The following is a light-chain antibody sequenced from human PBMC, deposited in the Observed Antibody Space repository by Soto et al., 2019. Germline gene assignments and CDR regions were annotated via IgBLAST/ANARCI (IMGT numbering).Light chain of an antibody. Sequence: QSALTQPASVSGSPGQSITISCTGTSGDVGGYNYVSWYQQYPGKAPKLMIYEVTNRPSGVRDRFSASKSGNTAALTISGLQAEDEADYYCCSYAGSYTYVFGTGTKLTVL. CDR3: CSYAGSYTYV. CDR2: EVT. CDR1: SGDVGGYNY. J-gene: IGLJ1*01. V-gene: IGLV2-11*01.